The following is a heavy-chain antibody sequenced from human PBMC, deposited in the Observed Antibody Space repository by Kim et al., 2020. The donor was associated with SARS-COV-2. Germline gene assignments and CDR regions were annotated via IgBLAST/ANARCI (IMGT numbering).Heavy chain of an antibody. D-gene: IGHD6-13*01. J-gene: IGHJ4*02. Sequence: ADSVKGRFTISRDNSKNTLYLQMNSLRAEDTAVYYCAKGDIAAAGSYFDYWGQGTLVTVSS. CDR3: AKGDIAAAGSYFDY. V-gene: IGHV3-23*01.